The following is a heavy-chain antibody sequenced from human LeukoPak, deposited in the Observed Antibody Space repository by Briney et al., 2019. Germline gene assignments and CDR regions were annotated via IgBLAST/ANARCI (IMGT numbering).Heavy chain of an antibody. V-gene: IGHV3-7*03. Sequence: GGSLRLSCVASGLTVSNHWMSWVRQAPGKGLEWVANIKQERGQEYYVDSVKGRFTISKDSAKNSLYLQMNSLRVEDTAMYYCASLDTAKQPLANHWGQGTLVTVSS. J-gene: IGHJ5*02. CDR3: ASLDTAKQPLANH. CDR1: GLTVSNHW. D-gene: IGHD5-18*01. CDR2: IKQERGQE.